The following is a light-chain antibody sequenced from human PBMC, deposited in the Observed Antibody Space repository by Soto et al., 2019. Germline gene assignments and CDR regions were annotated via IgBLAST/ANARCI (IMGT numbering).Light chain of an antibody. V-gene: IGKV3-20*01. CDR2: GAS. CDR3: QQYGSSLFT. CDR1: QNVNNR. Sequence: EIVMTQSPAMLSVSPGERATLSCRASQNVNNRLAWYQQKAGQPPRLLIYGASSRATGIPDRFSGSGSGTDFTLTISRLEPEDFAVYYCQQYGSSLFTFGPGTKVDIK. J-gene: IGKJ3*01.